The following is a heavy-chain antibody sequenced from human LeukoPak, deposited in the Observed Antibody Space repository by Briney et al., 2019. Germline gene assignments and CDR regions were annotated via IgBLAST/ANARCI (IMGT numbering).Heavy chain of an antibody. Sequence: GGSLRLSCEASGFTFSSYGMHWVRQAPGKGLEWVAFIRYDGSNKYYADSVKGRFTISRDNSKNTLYLQMNSLRAEDTAVYYCAKDRQPLMVRGASIFDYWGQGTLVTVSS. D-gene: IGHD3-10*01. CDR2: IRYDGSNK. V-gene: IGHV3-30*02. J-gene: IGHJ4*02. CDR1: GFTFSSYG. CDR3: AKDRQPLMVRGASIFDY.